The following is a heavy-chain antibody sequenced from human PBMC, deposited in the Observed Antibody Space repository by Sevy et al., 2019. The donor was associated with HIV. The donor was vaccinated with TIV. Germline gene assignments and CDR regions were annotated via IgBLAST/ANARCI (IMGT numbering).Heavy chain of an antibody. D-gene: IGHD6-13*01. CDR1: GFTFSSYE. Sequence: GGSLRLSCAASGFTFSSYEMNWVRQAPGKGLEWVSYISSSGSTIYYAASVKGRFTISRDNAKNSLYLQMNSLGAEDTAVYYCARIAAAGLGGYNWFDPWGQGTLVTVSS. CDR2: ISSSGSTI. V-gene: IGHV3-48*03. CDR3: ARIAAAGLGGYNWFDP. J-gene: IGHJ5*02.